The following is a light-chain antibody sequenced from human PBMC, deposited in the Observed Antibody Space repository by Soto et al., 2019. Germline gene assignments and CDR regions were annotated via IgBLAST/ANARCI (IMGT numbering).Light chain of an antibody. CDR2: KAS. Sequence: DIQLTQSPSTLSPSVGDRVTITCRASQSISSWLAWYQQKPGKAPKLLIYKASSLQSGVQSRFSGSGSGTEFTLTISSLQPDDFATYYCQQYNSYPHTFGQGTKLEIK. CDR3: QQYNSYPHT. J-gene: IGKJ2*01. CDR1: QSISSW. V-gene: IGKV1-5*03.